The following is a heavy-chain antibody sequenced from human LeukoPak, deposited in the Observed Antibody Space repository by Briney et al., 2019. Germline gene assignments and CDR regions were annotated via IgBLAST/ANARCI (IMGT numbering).Heavy chain of an antibody. CDR2: IWYDGSNK. CDR3: AKDRHYYDSSGYWL. CDR1: GFTFSSYG. J-gene: IGHJ4*02. D-gene: IGHD3-22*01. Sequence: GRSLRLSCAASGFTFSSYGMHWVRQAPGKGLEWVAVIWYDGSNKYYADSVKGRFTISRDNSENTLHLQMNSLRAEDTAVYYCAKDRHYYDSSGYWLWGQGTLVTVSS. V-gene: IGHV3-33*06.